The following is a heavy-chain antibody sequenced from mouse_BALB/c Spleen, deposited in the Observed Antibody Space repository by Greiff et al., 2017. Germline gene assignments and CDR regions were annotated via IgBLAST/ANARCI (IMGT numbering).Heavy chain of an antibody. CDR2: IDPSDSET. D-gene: IGHD2-10*01. CDR1: GYSFTSYW. CDR3: ARSGAYYGNPYAMDY. Sequence: QVQLKQSGPQLVRPGASVKISCKASGYSFTSYWMHWVKQRPGQGLEWIGMIDPSDSETRLNQKFKDKATLTVDKSSSTAYMQLSSPTSEDSAVYYCARSGAYYGNPYAMDYWGQGTSVTVSS. J-gene: IGHJ4*01. V-gene: IGHV1S126*01.